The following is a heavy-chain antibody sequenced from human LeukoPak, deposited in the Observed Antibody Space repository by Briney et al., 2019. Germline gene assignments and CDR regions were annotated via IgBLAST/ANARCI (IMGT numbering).Heavy chain of an antibody. CDR3: ARFYSYSSSFSCFDY. CDR1: GGSISSSSYY. V-gene: IGHV4-39*01. Sequence: PSETLSLTCTVSGGSISSSSYYWGWIRQPPGKGLEWIGSIYYSGSTYYNPSLKSRVTISVDTSKNQFSLKLSSVTAADTAVHYCARFYSYSSSFSCFDYWGQGTLVTVSS. CDR2: IYYSGST. J-gene: IGHJ4*02. D-gene: IGHD6-6*01.